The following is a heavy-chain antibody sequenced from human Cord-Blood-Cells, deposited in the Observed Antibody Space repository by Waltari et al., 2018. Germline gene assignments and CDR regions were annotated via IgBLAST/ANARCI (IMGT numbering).Heavy chain of an antibody. V-gene: IGHV3-33*01. J-gene: IGHJ4*02. CDR2: LWYDGSNT. CDR1: GFTFSSYG. Sequence: QVQLVESGGGVVQPGRSLRLSCAASGFTFSSYGMHWVRQAPGKGLEWVAVLWYDGSNTYYADSLKGRFTISRDNSKNTLYLQMNSLRAEDTAVYYCARDLSLDDWGQGTLVTVSS. CDR3: ARDLSLDD.